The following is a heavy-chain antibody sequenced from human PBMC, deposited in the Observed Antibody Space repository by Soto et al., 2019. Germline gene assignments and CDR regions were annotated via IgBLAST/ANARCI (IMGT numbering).Heavy chain of an antibody. CDR1: GFTFSSYS. D-gene: IGHD3-10*01. J-gene: IGHJ6*02. CDR2: ISSSSSYI. CDR3: ARDRSPNVLLWFGEKNYYYGMDV. Sequence: EVQLVESGGGLVKPGGSLRLSCAASGFTFSSYSMNWVRQAPGKGLEWVASISSSSSYIYYADSAKGRFTISRDNAKNSLYLQMNSLRAEDTAVYYCARDRSPNVLLWFGEKNYYYGMDVWGQGTTVTVSS. V-gene: IGHV3-21*01.